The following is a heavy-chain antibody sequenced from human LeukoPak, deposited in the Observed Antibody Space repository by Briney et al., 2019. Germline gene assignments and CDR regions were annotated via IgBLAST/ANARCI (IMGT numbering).Heavy chain of an antibody. CDR1: GGSISSGSYY. Sequence: TLSLTCTVSGGSISSGSYYWSWIRQPAGKGLEWIGRIHTSGSTNYNPSLRSRLTISADTSRNQFSLKLSSVTAADAAVYYCTREGSRGTWGQGTLVTVSS. V-gene: IGHV4-61*02. CDR3: TREGSRGT. CDR2: IHTSGST. J-gene: IGHJ5*02. D-gene: IGHD2-15*01.